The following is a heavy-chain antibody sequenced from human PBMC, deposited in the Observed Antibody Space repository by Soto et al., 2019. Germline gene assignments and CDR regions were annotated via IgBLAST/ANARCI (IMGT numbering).Heavy chain of an antibody. CDR1: GFTCSSYS. CDR2: ISGSGGST. V-gene: IGHV3-23*01. J-gene: IGHJ4*02. Sequence: PGGSLILSCAASGFTCSSYSMSWVRQAPGKGLEWVSAISGSGGSTYYADSVKGRFTISRDNPKNTLYLQMNSLRAEDTAVYYCAKDRHDYGDYLFDYWGQGTLVTVSS. D-gene: IGHD4-17*01. CDR3: AKDRHDYGDYLFDY.